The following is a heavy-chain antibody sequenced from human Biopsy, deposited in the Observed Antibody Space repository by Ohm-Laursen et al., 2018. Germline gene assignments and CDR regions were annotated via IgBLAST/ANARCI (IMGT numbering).Heavy chain of an antibody. CDR2: IGSSGSDV. Sequence: GQTLSLTCAASGFTFSSYAMNWVRQAPGEGLEWVSSIGSSGSDVYYAASVKGRFTSSRDNARNSLYLQMDSLRVKDTAVYYCVRLLRPKGELDYWGQGTLVTVSS. CDR1: GFTFSSYA. V-gene: IGHV3-21*06. CDR3: VRLLRPKGELDY. D-gene: IGHD6-25*01. J-gene: IGHJ4*02.